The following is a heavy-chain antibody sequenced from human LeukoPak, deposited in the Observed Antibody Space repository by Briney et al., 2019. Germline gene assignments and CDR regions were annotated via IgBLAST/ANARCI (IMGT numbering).Heavy chain of an antibody. CDR3: ARANNFDY. J-gene: IGHJ4*02. V-gene: IGHV3-21*01. CDR2: ISPDSNYK. D-gene: IGHD4/OR15-4a*01. CDR1: GFAFSTYS. Sequence: PGGSLRLSCAASGFAFSTYSMNWLRLAPGKGLEWVSSISPDSNYKYYVDSVKGRFTISRDNAKSSLYLQMNSLRAEDTAVYYCARANNFDYWGQGTLVTVSS.